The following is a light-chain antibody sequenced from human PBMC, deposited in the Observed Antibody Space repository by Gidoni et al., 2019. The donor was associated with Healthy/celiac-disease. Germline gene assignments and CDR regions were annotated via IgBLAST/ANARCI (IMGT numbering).Light chain of an antibody. CDR2: QDS. J-gene: IGLJ2*01. Sequence: SYELTQPPSVSVAPGQTASITCSGDKLGDKYACWYQQKPGQSPVLVIYQDSKRPSGIPELFSGSTSWNTATLTISGTQAMDEADYYCQAWDSSTVVFGGGTKLTVL. CDR1: KLGDKY. CDR3: QAWDSSTVV. V-gene: IGLV3-1*01.